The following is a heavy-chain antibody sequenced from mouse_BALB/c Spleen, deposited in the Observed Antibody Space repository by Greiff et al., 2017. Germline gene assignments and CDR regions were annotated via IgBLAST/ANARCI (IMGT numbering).Heavy chain of an antibody. V-gene: IGHV1S81*02. Sequence: QVQLQQSGAELVKPGASVKLSCKASGYTFTSYYMYWVKQRPGQGLEWIGEINPSNGGTNFNEKFKSKATLTVDKSSSTAYMQLSSLTSEDSAVYYCASEGYDLYWGQGTTLTVSS. CDR3: ASEGYDLY. CDR1: GYTFTSYY. D-gene: IGHD2-14*01. J-gene: IGHJ2*01. CDR2: INPSNGGT.